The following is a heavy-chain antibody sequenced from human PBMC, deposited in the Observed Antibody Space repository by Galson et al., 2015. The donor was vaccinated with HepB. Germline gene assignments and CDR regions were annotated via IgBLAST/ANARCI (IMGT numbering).Heavy chain of an antibody. CDR2: ISGRGGNT. J-gene: IGHJ4*02. CDR3: TKGRGWYTGFDS. D-gene: IGHD6-19*01. CDR1: GFTFSSYA. V-gene: IGHV3-23*01. Sequence: SLRLSCAASGFTFSSYAMSWVRQAPGKGLEWVSSISGRGGNTYYTDSVKGRFTISRDNSNNRLYLQMTSVRADDTATYYCTKGRGWYTGFDSWGQGALVTVSS.